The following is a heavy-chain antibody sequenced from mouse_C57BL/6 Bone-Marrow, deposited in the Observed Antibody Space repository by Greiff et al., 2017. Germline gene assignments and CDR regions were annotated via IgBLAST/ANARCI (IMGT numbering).Heavy chain of an antibody. CDR1: GFTFSSYG. D-gene: IGHD2-4*01. CDR3: ARQRIYYDYAWFAY. CDR2: ISSGGSYT. Sequence: EVQLVESGGDLVKPGGSLKLSCAASGFTFSSYGMSWVRQTPDKRLEWVATISSGGSYTYYPDSVKGRFTISRDNAKNTLYLQMSSLKSEVTAMYYCARQRIYYDYAWFAYWGQGTLVTVSA. V-gene: IGHV5-6*01. J-gene: IGHJ3*01.